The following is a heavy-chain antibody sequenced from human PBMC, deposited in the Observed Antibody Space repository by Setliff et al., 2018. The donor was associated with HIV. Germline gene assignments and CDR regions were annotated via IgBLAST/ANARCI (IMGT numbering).Heavy chain of an antibody. D-gene: IGHD2-2*01. J-gene: IGHJ4*02. CDR2: IYYSGNP. Sequence: PSETLSLTCTVSGGSISSGDYYWSWIRQHPGKGLEWIGYIYYSGNPFYNPSLSSRVTISLDTSKNQFSLKLSSVTAADTAVYYCARGFDYAQRPPLYYFDYWGQGTLVTVSS. V-gene: IGHV4-31*03. CDR1: GGSISSGDYY. CDR3: ARGFDYAQRPPLYYFDY.